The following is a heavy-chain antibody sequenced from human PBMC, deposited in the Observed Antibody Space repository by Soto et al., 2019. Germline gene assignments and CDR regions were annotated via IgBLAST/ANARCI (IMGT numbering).Heavy chain of an antibody. CDR3: ARGTHSYSGSHELDA. J-gene: IGHJ5*02. CDR2: ISGSGNSP. D-gene: IGHD1-26*01. Sequence: EVQLVESGGRLVQRGGSLRLSCSGSGFIFGDHVMDWVRQAPGKGLEWVAGISGSGNSPFFRDSVKGRFTISRDNSKNTVYLEMNNLRDEVSAMYFCARGTHSYSGSHELDAWGLGTLVTVSS. CDR1: GFIFGDHV. V-gene: IGHV3-23*04.